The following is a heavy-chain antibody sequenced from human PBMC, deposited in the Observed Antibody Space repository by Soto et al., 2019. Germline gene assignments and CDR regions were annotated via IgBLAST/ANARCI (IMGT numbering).Heavy chain of an antibody. V-gene: IGHV3-23*01. CDR1: GFTFSSYA. D-gene: IGHD3-16*02. CDR3: AKGGDYDYIWGSYRLKRYYFDY. Sequence: PGGCLRLSCAASGFTFSSYAMSWVRQAPGKGLEWVSAISGSGGSTYYADSVKGRFTISRDNSKNTLYLQMNSLRAEDTAVYYCAKGGDYDYIWGSYRLKRYYFDYWGQGTLVTVSS. CDR2: ISGSGGST. J-gene: IGHJ4*02.